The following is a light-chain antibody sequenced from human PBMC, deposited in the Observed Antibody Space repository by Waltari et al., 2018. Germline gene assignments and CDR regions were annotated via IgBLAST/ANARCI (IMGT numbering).Light chain of an antibody. CDR3: EQYDISPLT. CDR2: DTS. Sequence: LSCRASQTVRATYVAWYQQIPGQAPTLVIHDTSSRATGIPDRFSGSGSGTDFSLTISSLEPEDFAVYYCEQYDISPLTFGGGTKVETK. J-gene: IGKJ4*01. V-gene: IGKV3-20*01. CDR1: QTVRATY.